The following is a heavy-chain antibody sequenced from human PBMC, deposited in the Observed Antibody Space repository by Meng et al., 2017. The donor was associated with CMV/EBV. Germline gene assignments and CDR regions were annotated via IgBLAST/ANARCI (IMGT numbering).Heavy chain of an antibody. D-gene: IGHD6-13*01. V-gene: IGHV1-46*01. Sequence: ASVTVSCKASGYTFINYYIQWVRQAPGQGLEWMGMINPNGGSTRYVEKLQGGVTMTRETSTTTIYMELSSLKSEDTAYYYCARNVAVVGKFDYWGQGTLVTVSS. CDR3: ARNVAVVGKFDY. CDR1: GYTFINYY. CDR2: INPNGGST. J-gene: IGHJ4*02.